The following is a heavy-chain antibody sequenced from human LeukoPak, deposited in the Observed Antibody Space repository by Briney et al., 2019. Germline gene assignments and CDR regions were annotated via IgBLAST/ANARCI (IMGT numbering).Heavy chain of an antibody. D-gene: IGHD4-23*01. Sequence: SETLSLTCTVSGDSISNRNCWTWVRQPPGKGLEWIGEIYHNGATNYKPSLKSRVTMSLDKSKNQFSLKLNSVTAAGTAVYYCVRNAGNSDYDSWGQGTLVTVSS. CDR2: IYHNGAT. V-gene: IGHV4-4*02. CDR3: VRNAGNSDYDS. J-gene: IGHJ4*02. CDR1: GDSISNRNC.